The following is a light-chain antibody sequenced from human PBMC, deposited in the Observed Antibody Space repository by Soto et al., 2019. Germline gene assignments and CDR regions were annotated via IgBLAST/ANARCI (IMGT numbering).Light chain of an antibody. J-gene: IGKJ4*01. CDR2: ATS. Sequence: DVQMTQSPSSLSAFVGDRVTITCRASQGIAPYLAWFQQKPGKVPKLLIYATSTLQSGVPSRFSGSGPGTDFTLTINSLQPEDVGTYYCQKYNSAPLTFGGGTKVDIK. CDR1: QGIAPY. CDR3: QKYNSAPLT. V-gene: IGKV1-27*01.